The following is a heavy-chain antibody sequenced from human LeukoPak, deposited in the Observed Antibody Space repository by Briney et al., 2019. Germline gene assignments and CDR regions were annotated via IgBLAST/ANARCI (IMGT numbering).Heavy chain of an antibody. CDR3: ARYYYDSSGYYYFDY. CDR2: IYYSGST. CDR1: GGSISSGGYY. D-gene: IGHD3-22*01. V-gene: IGHV4-31*03. J-gene: IGHJ4*02. Sequence: SQTLSLTCTVSGGSISSGGYYWGWIRQHPGKGLEWIGYIYYSGSTYYNPSLKSRVTISVDTSKNQFSLKLSSVTAADTAVYYCARYYYDSSGYYYFDYWGQGTLVTVSS.